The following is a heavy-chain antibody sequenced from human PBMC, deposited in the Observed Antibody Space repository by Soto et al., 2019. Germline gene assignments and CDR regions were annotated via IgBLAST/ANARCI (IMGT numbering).Heavy chain of an antibody. CDR1: GFNFKKFA. CDR2: ISCCGGSA. V-gene: IGHV3-23*01. J-gene: IGHJ4*02. CDR3: AKADGQQWLIPHLDN. D-gene: IGHD6-19*01. Sequence: EVHLLESGGGVVQPGGSLRLSCVASGFNFKKFAMAWVRQAAGEGLEWVSGISCCGGSASYADSVKGRFSIARDDSKNTVSLQLNILRVEDTAQYYCAKADGQQWLIPHLDNWGQGTLVTVS.